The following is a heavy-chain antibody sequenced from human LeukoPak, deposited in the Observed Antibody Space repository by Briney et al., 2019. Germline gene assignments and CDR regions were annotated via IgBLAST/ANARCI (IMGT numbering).Heavy chain of an antibody. D-gene: IGHD6-19*01. J-gene: IGHJ4*02. CDR3: ARILDSAWGELGY. V-gene: IGHV1-69*13. CDR2: IIPISGTR. Sequence: GASVKVSCKASGGTFNTYAINWVRQAPGQGLEWVGDIIPISGTRNYAQKFQGRVTITADESTTTAYMELTSLRSEDTAVYYCARILDSAWGELGYWGQGTLVTVSS. CDR1: GGTFNTYA.